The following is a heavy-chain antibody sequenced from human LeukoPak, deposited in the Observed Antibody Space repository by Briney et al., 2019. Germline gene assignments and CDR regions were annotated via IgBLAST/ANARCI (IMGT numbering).Heavy chain of an antibody. V-gene: IGHV3-7*03. CDR1: GFTFSSYW. J-gene: IGHJ4*02. D-gene: IGHD3-22*01. Sequence: PGGSLRLSCAASGFTFSSYWMSWVRQAPGKGLEWVANIKPDGSEKDYVDSVKGRFTISRDNAKNSLYLQMNSLRAEDTAVYYCARDFLETDYYDSSGYYYFVYWGQGTLVTVSS. CDR2: IKPDGSEK. CDR3: ARDFLETDYYDSSGYYYFVY.